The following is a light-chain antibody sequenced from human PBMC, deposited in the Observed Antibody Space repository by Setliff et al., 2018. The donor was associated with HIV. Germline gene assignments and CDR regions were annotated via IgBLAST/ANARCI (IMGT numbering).Light chain of an antibody. Sequence: SYELTQPPSVSVSPGQTASITCSGDKLGDKYACWYQQKPGQSPVLVIYRDSKRPSGIPERFSGSNSGNTATLTISGTQAMDEADYYCQAWDSSTAVFGTGTSHRP. CDR1: KLGDKY. V-gene: IGLV3-1*01. CDR3: QAWDSSTAV. J-gene: IGLJ1*01. CDR2: RDS.